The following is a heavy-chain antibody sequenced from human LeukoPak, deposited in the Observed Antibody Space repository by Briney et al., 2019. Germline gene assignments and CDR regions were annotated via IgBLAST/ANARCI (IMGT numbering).Heavy chain of an antibody. CDR3: VREPGPGYFDY. V-gene: IGHV3-53*05. CDR1: GFTVSSNY. J-gene: IGHJ4*02. CDR2: ISGSGGST. Sequence: GGSLRLSCAASGFTVSSNYMSWVRQAPGKGLEWVSAISGSGGSTYYADSVKGRFTISRDNSRNTLYLQMNSLRPEDTAVYYCVREPGPGYFDYWGQGTLVTVSS. D-gene: IGHD6-13*01.